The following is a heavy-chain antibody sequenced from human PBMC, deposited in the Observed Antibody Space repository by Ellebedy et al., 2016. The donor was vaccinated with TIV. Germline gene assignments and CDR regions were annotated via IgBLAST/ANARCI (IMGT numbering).Heavy chain of an antibody. Sequence: ASVKVSCKASGYTFTGYYMHWVRQAPGQGLEWMGIINLSGDSTSYAQKFQGGVTMTRDTSTSTVYMELSSLRSEDTAVYYCAADLEFGMDVWGQGTTVTVSS. CDR3: AADLEFGMDV. CDR1: GYTFTGYY. CDR2: INLSGDST. J-gene: IGHJ6*02. V-gene: IGHV1-46*01.